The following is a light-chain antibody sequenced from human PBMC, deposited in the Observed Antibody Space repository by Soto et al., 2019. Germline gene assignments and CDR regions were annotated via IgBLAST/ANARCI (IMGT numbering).Light chain of an antibody. CDR3: QQRSNWPRT. J-gene: IGKJ1*01. V-gene: IGKV3-11*01. CDR2: DAS. CDR1: QSVSSY. Sequence: EIVLTQSPATLSLSPGERATLSCRASQSVSSYLAWYQQKPGQAPRLLIYDASNRATGIPARFSGSGSGTDFTLTISSLEPEDFAVYYCQQRSNWPRTFRQGTKVDI.